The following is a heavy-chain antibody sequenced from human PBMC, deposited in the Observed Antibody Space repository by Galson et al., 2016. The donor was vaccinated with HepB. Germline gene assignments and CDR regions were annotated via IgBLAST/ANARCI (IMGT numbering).Heavy chain of an antibody. CDR1: GFTFSSYA. V-gene: IGHV3-23*01. D-gene: IGHD1-26*01. J-gene: IGHJ4*02. Sequence: SLRLSCAASGFTFSSYAMSWVRQAPGKGLEWVSLISGGGGSTYYADSVKGRFTISRDSSKKTLFLQMNSLRAEDTAMYYCGRGPIVGVTGDLWGQGTLVTVSS. CDR3: GRGPIVGVTGDL. CDR2: ISGGGGST.